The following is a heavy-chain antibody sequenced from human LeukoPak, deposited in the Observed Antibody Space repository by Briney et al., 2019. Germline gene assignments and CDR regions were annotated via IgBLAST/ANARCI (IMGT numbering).Heavy chain of an antibody. CDR1: GYTFTNYD. CDR2: MNPNSGNT. Sequence: GASVKVSCKASGYTFTNYDINWVRQATGQGLEWVGWMNPNSGNTGYAQKFQGRVTITRNTSRSTAYMEVSSLRSEDTAVYYCARAPSWGTTGYSYYYMDVWGKGTTVTVSS. CDR3: ARAPSWGTTGYSYYYMDV. V-gene: IGHV1-8*03. D-gene: IGHD4-11*01. J-gene: IGHJ6*03.